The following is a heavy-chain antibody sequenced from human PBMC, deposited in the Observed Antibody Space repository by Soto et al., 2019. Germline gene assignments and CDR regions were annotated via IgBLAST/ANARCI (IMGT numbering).Heavy chain of an antibody. J-gene: IGHJ6*02. CDR1: GGSISSNSFY. V-gene: IGHV4-31*03. Sequence: SETLSLTCTVSGGSISSNSFYCGWIRQPPVKGLEWIGYIYYSGSTYYNPSLKSRVTISVDTSKNQFSLKLSSVTAADTAVYYCGVSYYYYGMDVWGQGTTVTVSS. D-gene: IGHD3-16*01. CDR3: GVSYYYYGMDV. CDR2: IYYSGST.